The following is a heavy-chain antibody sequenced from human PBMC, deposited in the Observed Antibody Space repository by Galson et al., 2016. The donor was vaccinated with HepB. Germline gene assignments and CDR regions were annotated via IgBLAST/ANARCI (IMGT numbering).Heavy chain of an antibody. CDR1: EFTSTNYG. Sequence: SLRLSCAASEFTSTNYGMNWVRQAPGKGLEWVSAIGTGNDNTYYADSVKGRFTISRDASKNTLFLLIDSLRAEDTAVYYCAKEMGSGKPFDYWGQGTLVTVSS. J-gene: IGHJ4*02. D-gene: IGHD1-26*01. CDR3: AKEMGSGKPFDY. V-gene: IGHV3-23*01. CDR2: IGTGNDNT.